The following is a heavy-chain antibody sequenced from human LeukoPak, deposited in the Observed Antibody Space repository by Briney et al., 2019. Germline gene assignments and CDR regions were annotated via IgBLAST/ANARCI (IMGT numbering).Heavy chain of an antibody. Sequence: PGGSLRLSCGASGFTFSGYWMHWVRQAPGKGPVWVSRINSEGTTTDYADSVKGRFTISRDNAKNTLYLQMNSLRAEDTAVYYCARVGITMVRTDAFDIWGQGTTVTVSS. J-gene: IGHJ3*02. CDR2: INSEGTTT. CDR1: GFTFSGYW. D-gene: IGHD3-10*01. CDR3: ARVGITMVRTDAFDI. V-gene: IGHV3-74*01.